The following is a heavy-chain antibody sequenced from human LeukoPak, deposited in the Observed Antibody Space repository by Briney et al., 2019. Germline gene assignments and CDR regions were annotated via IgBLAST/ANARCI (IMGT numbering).Heavy chain of an antibody. CDR3: ASAYYGSGTNLDY. V-gene: IGHV3-30*01. Sequence: GRSLRLSCAASGFTFSSYAMHWVRQAPGKGLEWGAVISYDGSNKYYADSVKGRFTISRDNSKNTLYLQMNSLRAEDTAVYYCASAYYGSGTNLDYWGQGTLVTVSS. CDR2: ISYDGSNK. J-gene: IGHJ4*02. CDR1: GFTFSSYA. D-gene: IGHD3-10*01.